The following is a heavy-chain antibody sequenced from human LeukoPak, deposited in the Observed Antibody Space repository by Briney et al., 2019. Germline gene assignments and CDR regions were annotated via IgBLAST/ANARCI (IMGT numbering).Heavy chain of an antibody. CDR1: GFTFSSYW. CDR3: ALKGRLHGPFDY. Sequence: PGGSLRLSCAASGFTFSSYWMHWVRQAPGKGRGWVSRINSDGSSASYADSVKGRVTISRDNAKNTLYLQMNSLRAEDTAVYYCALKGRLHGPFDYWGQGTLVTVSS. D-gene: IGHD4-11*01. J-gene: IGHJ4*02. CDR2: INSDGSSA. V-gene: IGHV3-74*01.